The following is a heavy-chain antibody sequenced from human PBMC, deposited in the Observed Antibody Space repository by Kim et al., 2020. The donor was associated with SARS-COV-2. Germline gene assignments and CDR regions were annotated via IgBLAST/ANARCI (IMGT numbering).Heavy chain of an antibody. Sequence: SETLSLTCAVSSASLNSSHWCACLSQPPGKGLEWIGEIYHSGSTNYNPSLKSRVTISVDKSKNQFSLKLSSVTAADTAVYYCARKRKAAMATGWFDPWGQGTLVTVSS. CDR2: IYHSGST. J-gene: IGHJ5*02. CDR3: ARKRKAAMATGWFDP. V-gene: IGHV4-4*02. CDR1: SASLNSSHW. D-gene: IGHD5-18*01.